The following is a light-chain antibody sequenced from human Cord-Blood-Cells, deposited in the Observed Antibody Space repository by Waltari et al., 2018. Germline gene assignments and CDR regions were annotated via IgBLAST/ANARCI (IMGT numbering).Light chain of an antibody. CDR3: QQYYSLLT. CDR2: WAS. Sequence: DIVMTQSPDSLAVSLGERATINCKSSQSVLYSSNNKNYLAWYQQKPGQPPKLLIHWASTRESGVPDRFSGSGSGTDFTLTISSLQAEDVAVYYCQQYYSLLTFGPGTKVDIK. CDR1: QSVLYSSNNKNY. J-gene: IGKJ3*01. V-gene: IGKV4-1*01.